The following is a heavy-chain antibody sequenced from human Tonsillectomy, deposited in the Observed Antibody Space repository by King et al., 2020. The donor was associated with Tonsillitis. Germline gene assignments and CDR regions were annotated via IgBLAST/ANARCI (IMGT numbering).Heavy chain of an antibody. D-gene: IGHD3-3*01. V-gene: IGHV4-34*01. CDR2: TSHSGST. CDR3: ARGKYDVWSGYPDYFDY. CDR1: GGSFSDYF. Sequence: VQLQQWGAGLLNPSETLSLTCAVYGGSFSDYFWTWIRQPPGKGLEWIGATSHSGSTNYNPSLKSRVTISIDTSKNQLSLKLSSVTAADTAVYYCARGKYDVWSGYPDYFDYWGRGTLVTISS. J-gene: IGHJ4*02.